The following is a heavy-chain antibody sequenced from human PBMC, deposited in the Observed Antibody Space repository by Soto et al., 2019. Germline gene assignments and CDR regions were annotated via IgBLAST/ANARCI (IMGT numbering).Heavy chain of an antibody. CDR1: GGTFSSYT. CDR3: ARTVSSPIGSSYYYGMDV. CDR2: IIPILGIA. D-gene: IGHD6-13*01. V-gene: IGHV1-69*02. Sequence: QVQLVQSGAEVKKPGSSVKVSCKASGGTFSSYTISWVRQAPGQGLEWMGRIIPILGIANYAQKFQGRVTITADKSTSTAYMELSSLRSEDTAVYYCARTVSSPIGSSYYYGMDVWGQGTTVTVSS. J-gene: IGHJ6*02.